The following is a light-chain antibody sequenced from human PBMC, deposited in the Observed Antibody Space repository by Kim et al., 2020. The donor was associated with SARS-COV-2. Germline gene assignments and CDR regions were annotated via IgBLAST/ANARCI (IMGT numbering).Light chain of an antibody. CDR1: ELGDKY. J-gene: IGLJ3*02. V-gene: IGLV3-1*01. CDR2: LNS. Sequence: VSPGQTASITCSGEELGDKYACWYQQTPGQSPVLVIYLNSKRPSGIPEGFAGYNSGNTSTLTISGTQAMDDADYCSQECDSSTEVFGGGTQLTVL. CDR3: QECDSSTEV.